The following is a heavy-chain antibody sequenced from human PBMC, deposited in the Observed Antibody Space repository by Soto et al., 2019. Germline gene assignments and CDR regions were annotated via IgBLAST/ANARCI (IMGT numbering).Heavy chain of an antibody. CDR3: AREGVYGSGSYYPSFRYYYYGMDV. D-gene: IGHD3-10*01. V-gene: IGHV3-33*01. CDR1: GFTFSSYG. J-gene: IGHJ6*02. CDR2: IWYDGSNK. Sequence: PGGSLRLSCAASGFTFSSYGMHWVRQAPGKGLEWVAVIWYDGSNKYYADSVKGRFTISRDNSKNTLYLQMNSLRAEDTAVYYCAREGVYGSGSYYPSFRYYYYGMDVWGQGTTVTVSS.